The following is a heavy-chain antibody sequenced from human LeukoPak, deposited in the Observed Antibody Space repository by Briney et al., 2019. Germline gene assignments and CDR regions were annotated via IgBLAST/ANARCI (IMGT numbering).Heavy chain of an antibody. CDR3: ARDPDCSSTSCYPIPYYYMDV. J-gene: IGHJ6*03. CDR1: GFTFTNNW. Sequence: PGGSLRLSCAASGFTFTNNWMHWVRQAPTRGLVWVSRISHDGSSTNYADSVKGRFTISRDNTKNTLYLQMNSLRADDTAVYYCARDPDCSSTSCYPIPYYYMDVWGKGTTVTVSS. CDR2: ISHDGSST. V-gene: IGHV3-74*01. D-gene: IGHD2-2*01.